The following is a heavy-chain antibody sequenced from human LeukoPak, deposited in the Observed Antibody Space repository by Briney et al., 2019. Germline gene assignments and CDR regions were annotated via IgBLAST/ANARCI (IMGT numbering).Heavy chain of an antibody. CDR2: ISGSGGST. D-gene: IGHD2-2*01. J-gene: IGHJ6*02. CDR3: AKWESTNDYCYYGMDV. Sequence: GGSLRLSCAASGFTFSSYAMSWVRQAPGKGLEWVSAISGSGGSTYYADSVKGRFTISRDNSKNTLYLQMNSLRAEDTAVYYCAKWESTNDYCYYGMDVWGQGTTVTVSS. CDR1: GFTFSSYA. V-gene: IGHV3-23*01.